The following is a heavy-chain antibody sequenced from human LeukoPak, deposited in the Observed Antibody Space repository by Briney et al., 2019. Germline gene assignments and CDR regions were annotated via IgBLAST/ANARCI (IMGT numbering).Heavy chain of an antibody. V-gene: IGHV4-34*01. CDR2: INHSGST. CDR3: ARGRRVVVAATRIYYGMDV. Sequence: SETLSLTCAVYGGSFSGYYWSWIRQPPGKGREWIGEINHSGSTNYNPSLKSRVTISVDTSKNQFSLRLSSVTAADTAVYYCARGRRVVVAATRIYYGMDVWGKGTTVTVSS. D-gene: IGHD2-15*01. CDR1: GGSFSGYY. J-gene: IGHJ6*04.